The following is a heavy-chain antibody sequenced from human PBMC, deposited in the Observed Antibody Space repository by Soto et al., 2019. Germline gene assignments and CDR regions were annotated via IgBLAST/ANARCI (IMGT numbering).Heavy chain of an antibody. J-gene: IGHJ4*02. CDR1: GFSLSDYW. V-gene: IGHV3-74*03. CDR3: ARVRGDLYGDYGTYDY. Sequence: SLRLSCAASGFSLSDYWMHWVRQVPGKGLLWVSRISVGGRDTTYADSVKGRFTISRDNAKNTLYLQMNSLRAEDTAVYYCARVRGDLYGDYGTYDYWGQGTLVTVSS. CDR2: ISVGGRDT. D-gene: IGHD4-17*01.